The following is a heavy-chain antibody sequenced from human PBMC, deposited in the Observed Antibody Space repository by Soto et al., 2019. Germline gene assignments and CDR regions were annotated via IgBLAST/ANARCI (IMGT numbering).Heavy chain of an antibody. D-gene: IGHD6-13*01. CDR1: GGSISSYY. CDR3: AREVAAAGLDY. J-gene: IGHJ4*02. CDR2: IYYSGST. V-gene: IGHV4-59*01. Sequence: QVQLQESGPGLVKPSETLSLTYTVSGGSISSYYWSWIRQPPGKGLEWIGYIYYSGSTNYNPSLKSRLTISLDTSKVQFALKLSSVTAADTAVYYCAREVAAAGLDYWGQGTLVTVSS.